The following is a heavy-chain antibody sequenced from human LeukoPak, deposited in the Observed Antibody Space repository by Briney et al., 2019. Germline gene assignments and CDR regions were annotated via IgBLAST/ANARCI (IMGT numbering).Heavy chain of an antibody. Sequence: SVKVSCKASGYTFSNYGISWVRQAPGLGLEWMGWTSYNGNTSYAQKFQDRVTMTTDTSTTTAYMELRSLESDDTAVYYCARHSGSGWQALGYWGQGTLVTVSS. V-gene: IGHV1-18*04. CDR1: GYTFSNYG. D-gene: IGHD6-19*01. CDR2: TSYNGNT. CDR3: ARHSGSGWQALGY. J-gene: IGHJ4*02.